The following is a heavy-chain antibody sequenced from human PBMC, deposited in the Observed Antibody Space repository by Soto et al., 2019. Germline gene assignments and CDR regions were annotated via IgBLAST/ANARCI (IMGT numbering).Heavy chain of an antibody. CDR1: GYTFTSYG. V-gene: IGHV1-18*01. D-gene: IGHD6-13*01. J-gene: IGHJ6*02. CDR2: ISAYNGST. CDR3: ARDRDIAAAGESYGMDV. Sequence: ASVKVSCKASGYTFTSYGISWVRQAPGQGLEWMGWISAYNGSTSYAQKFQGRVTMTRGTSTSTVYMELSSLRSEDTAVYYCARDRDIAAAGESYGMDVWGQGTTVTVSS.